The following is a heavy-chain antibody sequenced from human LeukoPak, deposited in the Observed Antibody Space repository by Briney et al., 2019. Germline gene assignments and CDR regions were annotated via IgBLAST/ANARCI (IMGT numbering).Heavy chain of an antibody. J-gene: IGHJ4*02. CDR3: AKALHCSGWTDFDY. Sequence: GGSLRLSCAASGFTFDDYAMHWVRQAPGKGLEWVSGISWNSGSIGYADSVKGRFTISRDNAKNSLYLQMNSLRAEDTVLYYCAKALHCSGWTDFDYWGQGTLVTVSS. D-gene: IGHD6-19*01. CDR1: GFTFDDYA. V-gene: IGHV3-9*01. CDR2: ISWNSGSI.